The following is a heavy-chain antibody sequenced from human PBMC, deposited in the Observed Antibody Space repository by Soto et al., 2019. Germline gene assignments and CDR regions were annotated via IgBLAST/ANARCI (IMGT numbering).Heavy chain of an antibody. D-gene: IGHD1-1*01. V-gene: IGHV3-30-3*01. CDR1: GFPFSSYA. CDR3: ARDRLRYNWNDFPYYYYGMDV. CDR2: ISYDGSNK. J-gene: IGHJ6*02. Sequence: QVQLVESGGGVVQPGRSLRLSCAASGFPFSSYAMHWVRQPQGKGLEWVAVISYDGSNKYYADSVKGRFTISRDNSKNTLYLQMNSLRAEDTAVYYCARDRLRYNWNDFPYYYYGMDVWGQGTTVTVSS.